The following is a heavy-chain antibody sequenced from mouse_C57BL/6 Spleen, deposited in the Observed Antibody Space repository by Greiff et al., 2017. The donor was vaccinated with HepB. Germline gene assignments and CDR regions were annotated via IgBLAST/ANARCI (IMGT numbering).Heavy chain of an antibody. Sequence: QVQLKQPGTELVKPGASVKLSCKASGYTFTSYWMHWVKQRPGQGLEWIGNINPSNGGTNYNEKFKSKATLTVDKSSSTAYMQLSSLTSEDSAVYYCARGTGTYWYFDVWGTGTTVTVSS. CDR3: ARGTGTYWYFDV. V-gene: IGHV1-53*01. D-gene: IGHD4-1*01. J-gene: IGHJ1*03. CDR2: INPSNGGT. CDR1: GYTFTSYW.